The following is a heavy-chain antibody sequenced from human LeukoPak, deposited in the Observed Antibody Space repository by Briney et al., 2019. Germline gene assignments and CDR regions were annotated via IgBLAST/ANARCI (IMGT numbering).Heavy chain of an antibody. CDR2: ISSSSSYM. CDR3: ARDGGTTVTID. D-gene: IGHD4-17*01. CDR1: GFTFSSYS. Sequence: GGSLRLSCAASGFTFSSYSMNWVRQAPGKGLEWVSSISSSSSYMYYADSVKGRFTISRDNAKNSLYLQMNSLRAEDTAVYYCARDGGTTVTIDWGQGTLVTVSS. V-gene: IGHV3-21*01. J-gene: IGHJ4*02.